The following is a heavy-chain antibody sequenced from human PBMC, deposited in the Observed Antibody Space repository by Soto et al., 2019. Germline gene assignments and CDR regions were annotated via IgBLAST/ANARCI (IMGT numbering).Heavy chain of an antibody. Sequence: QVQLVQSGAEVKKPGASVKVSCKASGYTFTSYGISWVRQAPGQGLEWMGWISAYNGNTNYAQKLQGRGTMTTDTSTSTAYMELRSLRSDDTAVYYCARDLSGGVPDSNYVPFDYWGQGTLVTVSS. J-gene: IGHJ4*02. CDR3: ARDLSGGVPDSNYVPFDY. CDR2: ISAYNGNT. V-gene: IGHV1-18*01. D-gene: IGHD4-4*01. CDR1: GYTFTSYG.